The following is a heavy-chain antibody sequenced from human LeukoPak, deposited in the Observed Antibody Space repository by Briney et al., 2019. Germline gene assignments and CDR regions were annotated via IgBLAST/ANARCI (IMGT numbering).Heavy chain of an antibody. J-gene: IGHJ6*02. V-gene: IGHV4-34*01. Sequence: SETLSLTCTVSGGSISSYYWSWIRQPPGKGLEWIGEINHSGSTNYNPSLKSRVTISVDTSKNQFSLKLSSVTAADTAVYYCARGETLGGMDVWGQGTTVTVSS. D-gene: IGHD3-16*01. CDR2: INHSGST. CDR1: GGSISSYY. CDR3: ARGETLGGMDV.